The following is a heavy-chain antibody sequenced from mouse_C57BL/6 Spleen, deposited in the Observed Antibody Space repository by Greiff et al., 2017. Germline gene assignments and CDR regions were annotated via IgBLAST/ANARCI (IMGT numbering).Heavy chain of an antibody. V-gene: IGHV14-2*01. Sequence: EVQGVESGAELVKPGASVKLSCTASGFNIKDYYMHWVKQRTEQGLAWIGRIDPEDGETKYAPKFQGKATITADTSSNTAYLQLSSLTSEDTAVYYCAGDNGSSGFAYWGQGTLVTVSA. CDR3: AGDNGSSGFAY. D-gene: IGHD1-1*01. J-gene: IGHJ3*01. CDR2: IDPEDGET. CDR1: GFNIKDYY.